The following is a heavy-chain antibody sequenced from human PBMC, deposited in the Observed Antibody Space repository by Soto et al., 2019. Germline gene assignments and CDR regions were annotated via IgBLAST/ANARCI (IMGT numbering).Heavy chain of an antibody. V-gene: IGHV3-23*01. J-gene: IGHJ3*02. D-gene: IGHD3-3*01. CDR2: ISGSGGST. CDR3: AKDLGAPVDYDFWSGANDEDAFDI. CDR1: GFTFSSYA. Sequence: GGSLRLSCAASGFTFSSYAMSWVRQAPGKGLEWVSAISGSGGSTYYADSVKGRFTISRDNSKNTLYLQMNSLRAEDTAVYYCAKDLGAPVDYDFWSGANDEDAFDIWGQGTMVTVSS.